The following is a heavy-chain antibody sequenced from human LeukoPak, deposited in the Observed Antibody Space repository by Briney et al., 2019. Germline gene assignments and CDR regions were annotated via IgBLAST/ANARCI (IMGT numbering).Heavy chain of an antibody. V-gene: IGHV4-39*01. D-gene: IGHD3-10*01. Sequence: PSETLSLTCTVSGGSINSSSYYWGCIRQPPGKGLKWFGSIYYSGSTYNNPSLQSRVTLSVDTSKNQFSPKLNSVTAADTGVYYCATHGGDASGSSNFDHWGQGTLVTVSS. CDR3: ATHGGDASGSSNFDH. J-gene: IGHJ4*02. CDR1: GGSINSSSYY. CDR2: IYYSGST.